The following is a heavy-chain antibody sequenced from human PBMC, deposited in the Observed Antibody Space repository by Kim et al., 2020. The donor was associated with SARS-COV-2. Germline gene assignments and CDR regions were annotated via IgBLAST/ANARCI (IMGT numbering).Heavy chain of an antibody. CDR2: ISSSSSYI. J-gene: IGHJ6*02. V-gene: IGHV3-21*01. Sequence: GGSLRLSCAASGFTFSSYSMNWVRQAPGKGLEWVSSISSSSSYIYYADSVKGRFTISRDNAKNSLYLQMNSLRAEDTAVYYCAREGGDFWSGQYYYGMDVWGQGTTVTVSS. CDR3: AREGGDFWSGQYYYGMDV. D-gene: IGHD3-3*01. CDR1: GFTFSSYS.